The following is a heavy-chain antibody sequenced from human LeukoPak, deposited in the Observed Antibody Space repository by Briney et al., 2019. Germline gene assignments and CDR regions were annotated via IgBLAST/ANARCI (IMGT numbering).Heavy chain of an antibody. CDR2: IYSGGST. Sequence: GGSLRLSCAASGFTVSSNYMSWVRQAPGKGLEWVSVIYSGGSTYYADSVKGRFTISRDNSKNTLYLQMNSPRAEDTAVYYCAISSSSSYYYYGMDVWGQGTTVTVSS. CDR3: AISSSSSYYYYGMDV. V-gene: IGHV3-66*01. J-gene: IGHJ6*02. CDR1: GFTVSSNY. D-gene: IGHD6-6*01.